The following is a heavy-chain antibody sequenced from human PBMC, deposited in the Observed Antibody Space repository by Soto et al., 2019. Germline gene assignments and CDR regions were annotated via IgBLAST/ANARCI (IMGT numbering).Heavy chain of an antibody. J-gene: IGHJ6*02. V-gene: IGHV3-23*01. D-gene: IGHD2-15*01. CDR3: AKGHEICSGGSCYYYGMDV. Sequence: SGGSLRLSCAASGFTFSSYAMSWVRQAPGKGLEWVSAISGSGGSTYYADSVKGRFTISRDNSKNTLYLQMNSLRAEDTAVYYCAKGHEICSGGSCYYYGMDVWGQGTTVTVSS. CDR2: ISGSGGST. CDR1: GFTFSSYA.